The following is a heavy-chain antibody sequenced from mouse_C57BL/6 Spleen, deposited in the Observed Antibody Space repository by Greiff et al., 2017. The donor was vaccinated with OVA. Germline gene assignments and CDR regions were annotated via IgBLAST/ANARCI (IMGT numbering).Heavy chain of an antibody. Sequence: EVQLVESEGGLVQPGSSMKLSCTASGFTFSDYYMAWVRQVPEKGLEWVANINYDGSSTYYLDSLKSRFIISRDNAKNILYLQMSSLKSEDTATYYCARGGYYGSSYDYFDYWGQGTTLTVSS. CDR3: ARGGYYGSSYDYFDY. CDR2: INYDGSST. J-gene: IGHJ2*01. D-gene: IGHD1-1*01. V-gene: IGHV5-16*01. CDR1: GFTFSDYY.